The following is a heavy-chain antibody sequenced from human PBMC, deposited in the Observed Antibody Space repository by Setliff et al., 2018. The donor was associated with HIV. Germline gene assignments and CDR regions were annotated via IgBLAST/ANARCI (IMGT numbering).Heavy chain of an antibody. Sequence: PGGSLRLSCAASGFTFSSYSLNWVRQAPGKGLEWVGRIKSKTDGGTTDYAAPVKGRFTISRDDSKNTLYLQINSLKTEDTAVYYCVRDKDWAFDYWGQGTLVTVSS. CDR1: GFTFSSYS. D-gene: IGHD3-9*01. CDR2: IKSKTDGGTT. V-gene: IGHV3-15*01. J-gene: IGHJ4*02. CDR3: VRDKDWAFDY.